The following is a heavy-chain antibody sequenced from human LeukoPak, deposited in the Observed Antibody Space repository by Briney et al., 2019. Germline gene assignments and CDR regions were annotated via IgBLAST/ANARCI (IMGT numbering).Heavy chain of an antibody. CDR1: GFTITDYG. J-gene: IGHJ4*02. V-gene: IGHV3-23*01. Sequence: TGGSLRLSCAVSGFTITDYGMSWVRQAPGKGLEWVSAISVSGDTKYYADSVKGRFIISRDNSRNTLYLQINSLRAEDTALYYCAQGYSSGLYPYWGQGTLVTVSS. CDR3: AQGYSSGLYPY. CDR2: ISVSGDTK. D-gene: IGHD6-19*01.